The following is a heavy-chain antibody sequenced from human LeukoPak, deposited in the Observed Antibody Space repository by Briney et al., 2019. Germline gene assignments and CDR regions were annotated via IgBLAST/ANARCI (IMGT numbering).Heavy chain of an antibody. CDR3: AKDFRVGATYFDY. CDR1: GFTFSSYS. CDR2: IWYDGSNK. V-gene: IGHV3-33*06. Sequence: GGSLRLSCAASGFTFSSYSMHWVRQAPGKGLEWVGVIWYDGSNKYYADSLKGRFTISRDNSKNTLYLQMNSLRAEDTAVYYSAKDFRVGATYFDYWGQGTLVTVSS. J-gene: IGHJ4*02. D-gene: IGHD1-26*01.